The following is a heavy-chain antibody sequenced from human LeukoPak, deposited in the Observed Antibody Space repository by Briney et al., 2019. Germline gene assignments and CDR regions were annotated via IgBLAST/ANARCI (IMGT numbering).Heavy chain of an antibody. CDR2: INHSGST. J-gene: IGHJ5*02. Sequence: SETLSLTCAVYGGSFSGYYWSWIRQPPGKGLEWIGEINHSGSTNYNPSLKSRVTISVDTSKNQFSLKLSSVTAADTAVYYCARTPNPPYYDFWSGYHNWFDPWGQGTLVTVSS. CDR3: ARTPNPPYYDFWSGYHNWFDP. V-gene: IGHV4-34*01. D-gene: IGHD3-3*01. CDR1: GGSFSGYY.